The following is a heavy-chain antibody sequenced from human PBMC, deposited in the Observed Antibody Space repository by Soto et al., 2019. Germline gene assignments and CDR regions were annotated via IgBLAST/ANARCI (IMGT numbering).Heavy chain of an antibody. J-gene: IGHJ4*02. Sequence: SETLSLTCTVSGDSLSSSSYYWGWIRQPPGKGLEWLGSIYYRGSTYYNPSLKSRVTISVDTSKNQFSLKLSSVTAADTAVYYCARSYSLGRGFDSWGQGTLVTVSS. CDR3: ARSYSLGRGFDS. CDR1: GDSLSSSSYY. D-gene: IGHD7-27*01. V-gene: IGHV4-39*01. CDR2: IYYRGST.